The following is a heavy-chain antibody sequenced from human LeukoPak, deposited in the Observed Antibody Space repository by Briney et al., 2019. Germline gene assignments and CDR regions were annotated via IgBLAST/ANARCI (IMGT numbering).Heavy chain of an antibody. D-gene: IGHD2-15*01. CDR2: INPSGGST. CDR1: GYSFTGYY. CDR3: ARGWDTYCSGGSCQGSHNWFDP. J-gene: IGHJ5*02. Sequence: SVKVSCKASGYSFTGYYMHWVRQAPGQGLEWMGIINPSGGSTSYAQKFQGRVTMTRDMSTSTVYMELSSLRSEDTAVYYCARGWDTYCSGGSCQGSHNWFDPWGQGTLVTVSS. V-gene: IGHV1-46*01.